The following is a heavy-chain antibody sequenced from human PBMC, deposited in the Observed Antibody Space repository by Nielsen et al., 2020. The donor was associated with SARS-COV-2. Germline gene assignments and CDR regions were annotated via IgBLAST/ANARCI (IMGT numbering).Heavy chain of an antibody. CDR1: GFTFDDYA. J-gene: IGHJ6*02. D-gene: IGHD6-19*01. V-gene: IGHV3-9*01. CDR2: ISWNSGSI. CDR3: ATGGIAVAGGYYYYGMDV. Sequence: SLKISCAASGFTFDDYAMHWVRQAPGKGLEWVSGISWNSGSIGYADSVKGRFTISRDNAKNSLYLQMNSLRAEDTALYYCATGGIAVAGGYYYYGMDVWGQGTTVTVSS.